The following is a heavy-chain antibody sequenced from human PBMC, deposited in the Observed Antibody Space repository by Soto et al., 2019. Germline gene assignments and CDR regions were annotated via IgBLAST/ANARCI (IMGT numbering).Heavy chain of an antibody. CDR2: VSFDGTNN. CDR3: AHGDSSGFEYFQS. J-gene: IGHJ1*01. V-gene: IGHV3-30*03. D-gene: IGHD3-22*01. Sequence: QVQLVESGGGVVQPGMTLRLSCTASGFTFSSHGMHWVRQAPGKGLEWVAVVSFDGTNNNYADSVRGRFTISRDNSKNTLYLQISSLRAEDTAVYYFAHGDSSGFEYFQSWGQGTLVTVSS. CDR1: GFTFSSHG.